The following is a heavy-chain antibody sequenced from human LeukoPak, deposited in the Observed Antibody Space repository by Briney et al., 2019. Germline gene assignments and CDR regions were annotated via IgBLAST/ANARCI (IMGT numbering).Heavy chain of an antibody. CDR1: GFTFSSYA. V-gene: IGHV3-30-3*01. D-gene: IGHD6-6*01. Sequence: SLRLSCAASGFTFSSYAMHWVRQAPGKGLEWVAVISYDGSNKYYADSVKGRFTISRDNSKNTLYLQMNSLRAEDTAVYYCATNPKYSSSSWGQGTLVTVSS. CDR3: ATNPKYSSSS. CDR2: ISYDGSNK. J-gene: IGHJ5*02.